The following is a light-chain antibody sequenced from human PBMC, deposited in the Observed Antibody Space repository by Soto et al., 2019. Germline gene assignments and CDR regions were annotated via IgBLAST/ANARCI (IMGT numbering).Light chain of an antibody. CDR2: DAD. CDR1: QSVSSN. Sequence: EIVMRQSPATLSVSPGERATLSCRASQSVSSNLAWYQQKPGQAPTLLIYDADTRATGIPDRLSGSGFGTHFTLTIRSLEPEDFAMYYCQQSASSVTFGQGTRLEI. J-gene: IGKJ5*01. V-gene: IGKV3D-15*01. CDR3: QQSASSVT.